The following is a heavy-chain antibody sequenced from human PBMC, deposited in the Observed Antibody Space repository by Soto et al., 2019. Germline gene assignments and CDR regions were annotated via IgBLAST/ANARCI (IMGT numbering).Heavy chain of an antibody. Sequence: SETLSLTCTVSGGSISSYYWSWIRQPPGKGLEWIGYIYYSGSTNYNPSLKSRVTISVDTSKNQFSLKLSSVTAADTAVYYCARDRRVVVPAAPNYYYYMDVWGKGTTVTVSS. CDR3: ARDRRVVVPAAPNYYYYMDV. V-gene: IGHV4-59*01. CDR2: IYYSGST. D-gene: IGHD2-2*01. J-gene: IGHJ6*03. CDR1: GGSISSYY.